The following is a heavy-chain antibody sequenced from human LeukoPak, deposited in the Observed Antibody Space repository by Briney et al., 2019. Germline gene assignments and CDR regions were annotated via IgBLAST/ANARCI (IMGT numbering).Heavy chain of an antibody. Sequence: GASVKVSCKASGYTFSGYYIHWVRQAPGQGLEWMGVIKPDSGDTNYAQKLQGRVTMTTDTSTSTAYMELRSLRSDDTAVYYCARDFSTDYYDSSGYLNFDYWGQGTLVTVSS. D-gene: IGHD3-22*01. J-gene: IGHJ4*02. CDR3: ARDFSTDYYDSSGYLNFDY. CDR2: IKPDSGDT. CDR1: GYTFSGYY. V-gene: IGHV1-18*04.